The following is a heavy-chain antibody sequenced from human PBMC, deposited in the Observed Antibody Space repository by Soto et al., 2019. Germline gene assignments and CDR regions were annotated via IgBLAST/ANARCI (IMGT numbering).Heavy chain of an antibody. CDR2: TGISGRTT. V-gene: IGHV3-23*01. J-gene: IGHJ4*02. CDR3: ATVHNTSRSFDF. Sequence: EVQLLDSGGGLVQPGASLRLSCAASGFTITSYAMSWVRQAPGKGLEWISTTGISGRTTYYADSVKGRFTVSRDDSKNTLDLQMSSLRAEDTAVYYCATVHNTSRSFDFWGQGTPVTVSS. CDR1: GFTITSYA. D-gene: IGHD1-20*01.